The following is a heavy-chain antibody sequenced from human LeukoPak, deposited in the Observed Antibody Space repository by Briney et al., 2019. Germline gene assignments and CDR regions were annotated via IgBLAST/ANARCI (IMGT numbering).Heavy chain of an antibody. CDR3: AKEGAGYSSGWYWNY. Sequence: QSGGSLRLSCAASGFTFSSYWMHWVRQAPGKGLVWVSRINSDGSSTSYADSVKGRFTISRDNAKNTLYLQMNSLRAEDTAVYYCAKEGAGYSSGWYWNYWGQGTLVTVSS. CDR2: INSDGSST. D-gene: IGHD6-19*01. J-gene: IGHJ4*02. CDR1: GFTFSSYW. V-gene: IGHV3-74*01.